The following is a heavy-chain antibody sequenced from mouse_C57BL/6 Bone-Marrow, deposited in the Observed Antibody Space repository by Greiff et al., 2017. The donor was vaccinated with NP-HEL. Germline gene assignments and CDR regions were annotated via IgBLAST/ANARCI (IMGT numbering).Heavy chain of an antibody. CDR3: AIYYYGSSYYFDY. D-gene: IGHD1-1*01. Sequence: EVQLQQSVAELVRPGASVKLSCTASGFNIKNTYMHWVKQRPEQGLEWIGRIDPANGNTKYAPTLHGPATITADTSPNTAYLQLSSLTSEDTAIYYCAIYYYGSSYYFDYWGQGTTLTVSS. CDR2: IDPANGNT. V-gene: IGHV14-3*01. J-gene: IGHJ2*01. CDR1: GFNIKNTY.